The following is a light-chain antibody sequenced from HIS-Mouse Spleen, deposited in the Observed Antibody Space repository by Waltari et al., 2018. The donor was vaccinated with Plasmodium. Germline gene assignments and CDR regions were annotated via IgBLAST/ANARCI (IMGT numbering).Light chain of an antibody. Sequence: EIVLTQSPATLSLSPGERATLSCRASPRVSSYLAWYQQKPGQAPRRLIYDASNRATGIPARVSGSGSGTDFTLTISSLEPEDFAVYYGQQRSNWPPLTFGGGTKVEIK. CDR1: PRVSSY. CDR3: QQRSNWPPLT. V-gene: IGKV3-11*01. CDR2: DAS. J-gene: IGKJ4*01.